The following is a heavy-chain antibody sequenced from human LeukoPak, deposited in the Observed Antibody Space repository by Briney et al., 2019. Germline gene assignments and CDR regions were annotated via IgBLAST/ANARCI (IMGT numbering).Heavy chain of an antibody. CDR2: ISSSGSTI. J-gene: IGHJ4*02. CDR3: ASLGSIWFGELLDY. V-gene: IGHV3-48*03. Sequence: GGSLRLSCAASGFTFSSYEMNWVRQAPGKGLEWVSYISSSGSTIYYADSVKGRFTISRDNAKNSLYLRMNSLRAEDTAVYYCASLGSIWFGELLDYWGQGTLVTVSS. CDR1: GFTFSSYE. D-gene: IGHD3-10*01.